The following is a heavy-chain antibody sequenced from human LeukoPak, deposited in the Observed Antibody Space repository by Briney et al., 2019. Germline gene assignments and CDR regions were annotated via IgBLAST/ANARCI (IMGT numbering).Heavy chain of an antibody. CDR3: ARAYSSSSGAGYAFDI. Sequence: SETLSLTCTVSGGSISSGGYYWSWIRQPPGKGLEWIGYIYHSGSTYYNPSLKSRVTISVDRSKNQFSLKLSSVTAADTAVYYCARAYSSSSGAGYAFDIWGQGTMVTVSS. V-gene: IGHV4-30-2*01. J-gene: IGHJ3*02. CDR2: IYHSGST. D-gene: IGHD6-6*01. CDR1: GGSISSGGYY.